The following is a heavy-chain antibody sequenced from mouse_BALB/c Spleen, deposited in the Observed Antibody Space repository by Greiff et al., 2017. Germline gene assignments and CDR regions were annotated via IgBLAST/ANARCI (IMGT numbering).Heavy chain of an antibody. Sequence: VQLQQSGPELVKPGASVKISCKASGYSFTGYYMHWVKQSHVKSLEWIGRINPYNGATSYNQNFKDKASLTVDKSSSTAYMELHSLTSEDSAVYYCARSPSYYGRYFDVWGAGTTVTVSS. CDR1: GYSFTGYY. CDR2: INPYNGAT. D-gene: IGHD1-1*01. CDR3: ARSPSYYGRYFDV. V-gene: IGHV1-31*01. J-gene: IGHJ1*01.